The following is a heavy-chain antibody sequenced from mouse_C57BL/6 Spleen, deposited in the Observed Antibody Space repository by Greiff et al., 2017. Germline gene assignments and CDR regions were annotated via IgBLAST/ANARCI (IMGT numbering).Heavy chain of an antibody. J-gene: IGHJ4*01. V-gene: IGHV14-3*01. CDR2: IDPANGNT. D-gene: IGHD3-1*01. CDR1: GFNIKNTY. Sequence: VQLQQSVAELVRPGASVKLSCTASGFNIKNTYMHGVKQRPEQGLEGIGRIDPANGNTKYAPKFQGKATIPADTSSNTAYLQLSSLTSEDTAIYYCARSQGDAMDYWGQVTSVTVSS. CDR3: ARSQGDAMDY.